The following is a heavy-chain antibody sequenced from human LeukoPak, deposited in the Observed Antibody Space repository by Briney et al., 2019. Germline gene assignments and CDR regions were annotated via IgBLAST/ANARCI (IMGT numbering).Heavy chain of an antibody. D-gene: IGHD5-18*01. CDR3: ARQDGDTAPGLDY. CDR1: GNTFTSSW. CDR2: VSPGNSDT. Sequence: GESLKISCRASGNTFTSSWIGWVRQMPGKGLEWMGVVSPGNSDTKYSPAFLGQVTISADKSINTAYLQWRRLKASDTAMYYCARQDGDTAPGLDYWGQGTLVTVSS. V-gene: IGHV5-51*01. J-gene: IGHJ4*02.